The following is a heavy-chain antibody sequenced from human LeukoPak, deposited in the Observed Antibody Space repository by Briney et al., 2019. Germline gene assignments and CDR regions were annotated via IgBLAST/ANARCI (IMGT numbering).Heavy chain of an antibody. Sequence: SETLSLTCAVYGGSFSGYYWSWIRQPPGKGLEWIGEINHSGSTNYNPSLKSRVTISVDTSKNQFSLKLSSVTAADTAVYYCASLTEVYMVGLHWFDPWGQGTLVTVSS. J-gene: IGHJ5*02. CDR1: GGSFSGYY. CDR3: ASLTEVYMVGLHWFDP. V-gene: IGHV4-34*01. CDR2: INHSGST. D-gene: IGHD2-8*01.